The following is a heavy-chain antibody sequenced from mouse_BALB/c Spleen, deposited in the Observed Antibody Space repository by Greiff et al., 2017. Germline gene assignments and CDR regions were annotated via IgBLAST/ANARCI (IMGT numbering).Heavy chain of an antibody. Sequence: EVQLQQSGAELVKPGASVKLSCTASGFNIKDTYMHWVKQRPEQGLERIGRIDPANGNTKYDPKFQGKATITADTSSNTAYLQLSSLTSEDTAVYYCARSIYYGSSYDYFDYWGQGTTLTVSS. V-gene: IGHV14-3*02. CDR3: ARSIYYGSSYDYFDY. J-gene: IGHJ2*01. CDR2: IDPANGNT. D-gene: IGHD1-1*01. CDR1: GFNIKDTY.